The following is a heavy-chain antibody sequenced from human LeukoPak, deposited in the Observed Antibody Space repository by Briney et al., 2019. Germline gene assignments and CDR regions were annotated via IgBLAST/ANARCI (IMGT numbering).Heavy chain of an antibody. J-gene: IGHJ4*02. D-gene: IGHD1-7*01. V-gene: IGHV3-21*01. CDR1: GFTFSSYS. Sequence: GGSLRLSCAASGFTFSSYSMNWVRQAPGKGLEWVSSISSSSSYIYYADSVKGRFTISRDNAKNSLYLQMNSLRAEDTAVYYCARDFGTPTCITGTTDYWGQGTLVTVSS. CDR3: ARDFGTPTCITGTTDY. CDR2: ISSSSSYI.